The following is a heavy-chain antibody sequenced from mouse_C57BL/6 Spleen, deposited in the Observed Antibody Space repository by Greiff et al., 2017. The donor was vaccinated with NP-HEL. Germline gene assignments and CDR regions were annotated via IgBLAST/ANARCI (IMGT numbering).Heavy chain of an antibody. CDR2: ISSGGDYI. Sequence: EVMLVESGEGLVKPGGSLKLSCAASGFTFSSYAISWVRQTPEKRLEWVAYISSGGDYIYYADTVKGRFTISRDNARNTLYLQMSSLKSEDTAMYYCTRVDDYAYFDYGGQGTTLTVSS. V-gene: IGHV5-9-1*02. CDR3: TRVDDYAYFDY. D-gene: IGHD2-4*01. CDR1: GFTFSSYA. J-gene: IGHJ2*01.